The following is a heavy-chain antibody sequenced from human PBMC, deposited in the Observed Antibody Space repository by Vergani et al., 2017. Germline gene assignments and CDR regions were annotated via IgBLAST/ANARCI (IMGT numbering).Heavy chain of an antibody. CDR2: ISYSGST. V-gene: IGHV4-31*03. J-gene: IGHJ4*02. Sequence: QVQLQESGPGLVKPSQTLSLTCTVSGGSISSGGYYWSWIRQHPGKGLEWIGYISYSGSTYYNPSLKSRVTISVDTSENQPSLRLSSVTAADTAVYYCARGEEYSSLADYWGQGTLVTVSS. D-gene: IGHD2-21*01. CDR3: ARGEEYSSLADY. CDR1: GGSISSGGYY.